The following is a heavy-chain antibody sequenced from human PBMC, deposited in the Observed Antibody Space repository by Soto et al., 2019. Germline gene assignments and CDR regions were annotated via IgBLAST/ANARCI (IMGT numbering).Heavy chain of an antibody. CDR3: ATDAPGYSYGYYYYGMDV. Sequence: PGESLKISCKGSGYSFTGYWIGGVRQIPGKGLEWMGIIYPGDSDTRYSPSFQGQVTISADKSISTAYLQWSSLKASDTAMYYCATDAPGYSYGYYYYGMDVWGQGTTVTVSS. CDR2: IYPGDSDT. V-gene: IGHV5-51*01. D-gene: IGHD5-18*01. J-gene: IGHJ6*02. CDR1: GYSFTGYW.